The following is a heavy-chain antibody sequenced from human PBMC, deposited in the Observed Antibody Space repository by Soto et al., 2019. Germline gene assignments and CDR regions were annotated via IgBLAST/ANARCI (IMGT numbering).Heavy chain of an antibody. CDR2: IYYSGST. CDR1: GGSISSYY. Sequence: SSETLSLTCTVSGGSISSYYWSWIRQPPGKGLEWIGYIYYSGSTNYNPSLKSRVTISVDTSKNQFSLKLSSVTAADTAVYYCASMGHCSGGSCYGGVSDYWGQGTLVTVSS. J-gene: IGHJ4*02. V-gene: IGHV4-59*01. CDR3: ASMGHCSGGSCYGGVSDY. D-gene: IGHD2-15*01.